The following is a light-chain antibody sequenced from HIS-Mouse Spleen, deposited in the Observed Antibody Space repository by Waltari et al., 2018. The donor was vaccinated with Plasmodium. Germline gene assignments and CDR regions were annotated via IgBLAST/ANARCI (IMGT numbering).Light chain of an antibody. Sequence: EIVMTQSPATLSVSPGERATLPCRASQSVSSNLAWYQQQPGQAPRHLIYGASTRATGIPARFSGSGSGTEFTLTISSLQSEDFAVYYCQQYNNWSFTFGPGTKVDIK. V-gene: IGKV3-15*01. CDR2: GAS. J-gene: IGKJ3*01. CDR3: QQYNNWSFT. CDR1: QSVSSN.